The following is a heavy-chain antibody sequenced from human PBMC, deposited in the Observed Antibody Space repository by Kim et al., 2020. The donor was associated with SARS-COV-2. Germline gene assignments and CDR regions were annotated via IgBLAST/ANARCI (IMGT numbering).Heavy chain of an antibody. V-gene: IGHV4-39*01. Sequence: NTSPKVRVTIPVATSKNQFSLKLSSVTAADTAVYYCARHSNPFRDGYNDYWGQGTLVTVSS. D-gene: IGHD5-12*01. J-gene: IGHJ4*02. CDR3: ARHSNPFRDGYNDY.